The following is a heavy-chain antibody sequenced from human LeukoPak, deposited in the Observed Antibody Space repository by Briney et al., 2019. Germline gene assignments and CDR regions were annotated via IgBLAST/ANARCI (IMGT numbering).Heavy chain of an antibody. CDR2: ISSSSSYI. D-gene: IGHD6-13*01. Sequence: GGSLRLSCAVSGFTFSSYSMNWVRQAPGKGLEWVSSISSSSSYIYYADSVKGRFTISRDDAKTALYLQMNILRAEDTAVYYCASYSSWYTGAFDYWGQGTLVTVSS. CDR1: GFTFSSYS. CDR3: ASYSSWYTGAFDY. V-gene: IGHV3-21*01. J-gene: IGHJ4*02.